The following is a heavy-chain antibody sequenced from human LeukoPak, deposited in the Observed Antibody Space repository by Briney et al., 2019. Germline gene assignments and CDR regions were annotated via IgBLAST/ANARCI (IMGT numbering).Heavy chain of an antibody. Sequence: GGSLRLSCTASGFTFSSCAMSWVRQAPGKGLEWVSTFSGSGGSTYYADSVKGRFTISRDNSKNTLYLQMNSLRAEDTAVYYCTTYCSGVSCYSNYYYYGVDVWGQGTTVTVSS. CDR2: FSGSGGST. J-gene: IGHJ6*02. V-gene: IGHV3-23*01. CDR1: GFTFSSCA. CDR3: TTYCSGVSCYSNYYYYGVDV. D-gene: IGHD2-15*01.